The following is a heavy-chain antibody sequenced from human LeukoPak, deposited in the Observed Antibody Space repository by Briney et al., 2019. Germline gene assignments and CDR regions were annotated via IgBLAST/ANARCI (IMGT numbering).Heavy chain of an antibody. J-gene: IGHJ4*02. CDR1: GFTVSTNF. Sequence: PGGSLRLSCVVSGFTVSTNFMSWVRQAPGERLEWVSVIYSGGSTYYADSVKGRFTISRNNSKNTLYLQMNSLRAEDTAVYYCARTRVDTTTFDYFDYWGRGTLVTLSS. D-gene: IGHD4-11*01. V-gene: IGHV3-53*01. CDR3: ARTRVDTTTFDYFDY. CDR2: IYSGGST.